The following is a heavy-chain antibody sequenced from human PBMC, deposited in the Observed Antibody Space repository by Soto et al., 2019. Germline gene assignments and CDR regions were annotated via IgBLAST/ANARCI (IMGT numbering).Heavy chain of an antibody. J-gene: IGHJ6*02. CDR1: GYSIASGYY. CDR2: IYHAGSV. Sequence: SETLSLTCAVSGYSIASGYYWAWIRQSPGKGLEWIGSIYHAGSVYYNPSLNSRVAVSLDTSKNHFSLKLTSVTAADTAVYYCARTFDYYGMAVWGQGTTVTVSS. CDR3: ARTFDYYGMAV. V-gene: IGHV4-38-2*01.